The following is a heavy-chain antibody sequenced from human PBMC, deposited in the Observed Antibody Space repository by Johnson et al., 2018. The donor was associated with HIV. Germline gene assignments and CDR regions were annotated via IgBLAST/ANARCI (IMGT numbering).Heavy chain of an antibody. CDR2: ISGGDDST. CDR3: AKGPRADAFDI. V-gene: IGHV3-23*04. J-gene: IGHJ3*02. CDR1: GFSVSCNY. Sequence: VQLVESGGGLVQRGGSLRLSCVASGFSVSCNYMSWVRQAPGKALEWVSAISGGDDSTYYADSVKGRFSISRDNSKNTLYVQMNSLRAEDTAVYYCAKGPRADAFDIWGQGT.